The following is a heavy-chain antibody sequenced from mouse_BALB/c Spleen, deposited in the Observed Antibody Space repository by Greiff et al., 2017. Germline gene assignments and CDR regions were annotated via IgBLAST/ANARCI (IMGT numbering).Heavy chain of an antibody. D-gene: IGHD2-4*01. CDR3: TRDRRLGDAMDY. CDR1: GFTFSSYT. CDR2: ISSGGSYT. J-gene: IGHJ4*01. V-gene: IGHV5-6-4*01. Sequence: EVKLVESGGGLVKPGGSLKLSCAASGFTFSSYTMSWVRQTPEKRLEWVATISSGGSYTYYPDSVKGRFTISRDNAKNTLYLQMSSLKSEDTAMYYCTRDRRLGDAMDYWGQGTSVTVSS.